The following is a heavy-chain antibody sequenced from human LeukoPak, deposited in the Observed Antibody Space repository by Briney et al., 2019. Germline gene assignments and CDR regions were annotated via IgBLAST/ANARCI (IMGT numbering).Heavy chain of an antibody. CDR1: GFTFSSHS. D-gene: IGHD3-10*01. CDR3: AKLLLWFGELSYFDY. CDR2: ISSSSSYI. Sequence: GGSLRLSCAASGFTFSSHSMNWVRQPPGKGLEWVSYISSSSSYIYYADSVKGRFAISSDNAKNSLYLQMNSLRAEDTAVYYCAKLLLWFGELSYFDYWGQGTLVTVSS. J-gene: IGHJ4*02. V-gene: IGHV3-21*04.